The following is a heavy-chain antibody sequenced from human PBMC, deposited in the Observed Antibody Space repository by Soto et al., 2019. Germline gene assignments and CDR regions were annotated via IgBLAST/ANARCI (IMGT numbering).Heavy chain of an antibody. CDR3: ARDRLVVIKGWFDP. Sequence: GGSLRLSCAASGFTLSSYAIHWVRQAPGKGLEWVAVISYDGSNKYYADSVKGRFTISRDNSKNTLYLQMNSLRAEDTAVYYCARDRLVVIKGWFDPWGQGTLVTVSS. CDR2: ISYDGSNK. D-gene: IGHD3-22*01. J-gene: IGHJ5*02. CDR1: GFTLSSYA. V-gene: IGHV3-30-3*01.